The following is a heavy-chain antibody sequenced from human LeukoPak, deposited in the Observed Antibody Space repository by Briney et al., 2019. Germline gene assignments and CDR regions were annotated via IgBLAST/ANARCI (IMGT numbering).Heavy chain of an antibody. Sequence: PGGSLRLSCAASGFTFSSYWMHWVRQAPGKGLVWVSRINSDGSSTSYADSVKGRFTISRDNAKNTLYLQMNSLRAEDTAVYYCARDVYYGSGSYSNNAFDIWGQGTVVTVSS. D-gene: IGHD3-10*01. V-gene: IGHV3-74*01. CDR3: ARDVYYGSGSYSNNAFDI. CDR2: INSDGSST. CDR1: GFTFSSYW. J-gene: IGHJ3*02.